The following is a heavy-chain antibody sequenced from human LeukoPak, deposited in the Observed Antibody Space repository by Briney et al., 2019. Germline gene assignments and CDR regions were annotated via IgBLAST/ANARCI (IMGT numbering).Heavy chain of an antibody. J-gene: IGHJ4*02. Sequence: GGSLRLSCAASGFTFSSYEMNWVRQAPGKGLEWASYISSSGSTIYYADSVKGRFTISRDNAKNSLYLQMNSLRAEDTAVYYCARRGYARGGDFDYWGQGTLVTVSS. CDR3: ARRGYARGGDFDY. CDR2: ISSSGSTI. CDR1: GFTFSSYE. D-gene: IGHD2-2*01. V-gene: IGHV3-48*03.